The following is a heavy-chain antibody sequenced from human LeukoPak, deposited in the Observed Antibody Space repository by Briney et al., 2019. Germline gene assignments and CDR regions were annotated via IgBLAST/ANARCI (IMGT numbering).Heavy chain of an antibody. CDR2: ITSGSDYI. CDR3: ARSITMIVDWFDP. Sequence: GGSLRLSCVASGFTITSYNMNWVRQAPGKGLEWVASITSGSDYIYYADSVKGRFTISRDNAKNSLYLQMNSLRAEDAAMYFCARSITMIVDWFDPWGQGTLVTVSS. D-gene: IGHD3-22*01. V-gene: IGHV3-21*01. CDR1: GFTITSYN. J-gene: IGHJ5*02.